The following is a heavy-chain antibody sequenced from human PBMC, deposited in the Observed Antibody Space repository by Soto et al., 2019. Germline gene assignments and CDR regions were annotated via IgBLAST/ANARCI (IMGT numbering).Heavy chain of an antibody. V-gene: IGHV3-48*03. Sequence: QAGGSLRLSCAASEFPFSSYDMNWVRQAPGKGLEWVSYISSSGSPTYYADSVRGRFTISRDNAKNSLYLQMNSLRAEDTALYYCARSTNDYSDPVPFDYWGQGTLVTVSS. CDR3: ARSTNDYSDPVPFDY. J-gene: IGHJ4*02. D-gene: IGHD4-17*01. CDR1: EFPFSSYD. CDR2: ISSSGSPT.